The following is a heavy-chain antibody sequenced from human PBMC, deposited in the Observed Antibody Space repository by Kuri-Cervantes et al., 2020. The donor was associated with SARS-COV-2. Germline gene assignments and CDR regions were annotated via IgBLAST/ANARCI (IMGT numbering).Heavy chain of an antibody. Sequence: GGSLRLSCAASGFTVSSNYMSWVRQAPGKGLEWVSVIYSCGSTYYADSVKGRFTISRDNSKNTLYLQMNSLRAEDTAVYYCARDASMGGFAPWGQGTLVTVSS. CDR2: IYSCGST. J-gene: IGHJ5*02. D-gene: IGHD5-12*01. CDR3: ARDASMGGFAP. V-gene: IGHV3-66*03. CDR1: GFTVSSNY.